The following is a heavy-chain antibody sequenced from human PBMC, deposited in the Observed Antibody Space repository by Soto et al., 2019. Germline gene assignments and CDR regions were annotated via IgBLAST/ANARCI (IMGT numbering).Heavy chain of an antibody. D-gene: IGHD6-6*01. Sequence: QVQLHQWGAGLLKPSETLSLACSSYSGSFSGYYWSWIRQPPGKGLEWIGEISQSGNSNYSPSLKRRVSISMDTSKKQFSLNLASVSAADTAVYYCARAPKVSGSSQTRPDFWGQGTLVTVSS. CDR3: ARAPKVSGSSQTRPDF. CDR1: SGSFSGYY. J-gene: IGHJ4*02. V-gene: IGHV4-34*01. CDR2: ISQSGNS.